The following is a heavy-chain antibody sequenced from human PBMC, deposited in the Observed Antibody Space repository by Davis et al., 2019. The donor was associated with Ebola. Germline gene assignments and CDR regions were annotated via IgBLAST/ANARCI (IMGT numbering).Heavy chain of an antibody. CDR1: GGTFSSYA. CDR3: ASMTTVSSNYYYYGMDV. D-gene: IGHD4-11*01. J-gene: IGHJ6*02. CDR2: IIPIFGTA. Sequence: KISCKASGGTFSSYAISWVRQAPGQGLEWMGGIIPIFGTANYAQKFQGRVTMTRDTSASTAYMELSSLRSEDTAVYYCASMTTVSSNYYYYGMDVWGQGTTVTVSS. V-gene: IGHV1-69*05.